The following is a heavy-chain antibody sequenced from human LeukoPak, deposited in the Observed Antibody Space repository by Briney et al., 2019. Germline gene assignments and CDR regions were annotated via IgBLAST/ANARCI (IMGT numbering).Heavy chain of an antibody. D-gene: IGHD2-2*01. CDR1: GYTFTSHG. CDR2: IIPIFGTA. CDR3: ARDKWYCSSTSCYGDAFDI. J-gene: IGHJ3*02. Sequence: GASVKVSCKASGYTFTSHGFSWVRQAPGQGLEWMGGIIPIFGTANYAQKFQGRVTITAGESTSTAYMELSSLRSEDTAVYYCARDKWYCSSTSCYGDAFDIWGQGTMVTVSS. V-gene: IGHV1-69*13.